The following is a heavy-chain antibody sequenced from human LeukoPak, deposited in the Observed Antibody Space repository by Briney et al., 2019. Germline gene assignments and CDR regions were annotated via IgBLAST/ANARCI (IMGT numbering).Heavy chain of an antibody. CDR2: ISYDGSNK. D-gene: IGHD2-2*02. V-gene: IGHV3-30-3*01. CDR1: GFTFSSYA. CDR3: AKETRAIPFHLLGYFDY. J-gene: IGHJ4*02. Sequence: GGSLRLSCAASGFTFSSYAMHWVRQAPGKGLEWVAVISYDGSNKYYADSVKGRFTISRDNSKNTLYLQMNSLRAEDTAVYYCAKETRAIPFHLLGYFDYWGQGTLVTVSS.